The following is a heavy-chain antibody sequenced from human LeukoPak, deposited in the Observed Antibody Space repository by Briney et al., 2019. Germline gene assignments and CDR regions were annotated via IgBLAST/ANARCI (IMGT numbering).Heavy chain of an antibody. V-gene: IGHV4-34*01. CDR1: GGSFSGYY. J-gene: IGHJ4*02. CDR2: INHSGST. D-gene: IGHD3-10*01. CDR3: ARGGRVWFGELFHRYYFDY. Sequence: PSETLSLNCAVYGGSFSGYYWSWIRQPPGKGLEWIGEINHSGSTNYNPSLKSRVTISVDTSKNQFSLKLSSVTAADTAVYYCARGGRVWFGELFHRYYFDYWGQGTLVTVSS.